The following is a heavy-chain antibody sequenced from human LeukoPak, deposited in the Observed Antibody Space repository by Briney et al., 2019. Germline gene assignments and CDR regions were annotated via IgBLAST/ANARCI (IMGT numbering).Heavy chain of an antibody. V-gene: IGHV7-4-1*02. Sequence: GASVKVSCKASGYTFTSYYMHWVRQAPGQGLEWMGWINTNTGNPTYAQGFTGRFVFSLDTSVSTAYLQISSLKAEDTAVYYCARAVVVAATRYYYYMGVWGKGTTVTVSS. CDR2: INTNTGNP. CDR1: GYTFTSYY. D-gene: IGHD2-15*01. CDR3: ARAVVVAATRYYYYMGV. J-gene: IGHJ6*03.